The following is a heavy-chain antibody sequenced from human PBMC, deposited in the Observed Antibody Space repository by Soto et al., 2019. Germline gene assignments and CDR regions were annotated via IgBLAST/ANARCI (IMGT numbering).Heavy chain of an antibody. V-gene: IGHV3-23*01. CDR2: ISGRGTST. Sequence: GEYLSLSSSASGFTFSSYAMSWVRQAPGKGLEWVSTISGRGTSTYYAGSVKGRFTISRDNAWSSLYLQMNSLRDEDTAGYYCARDNYGEVFDCWGQRSPVTRAS. CDR3: ARDNYGEVFDC. J-gene: IGHJ4*02. D-gene: IGHD4-17*01. CDR1: GFTFSSYA.